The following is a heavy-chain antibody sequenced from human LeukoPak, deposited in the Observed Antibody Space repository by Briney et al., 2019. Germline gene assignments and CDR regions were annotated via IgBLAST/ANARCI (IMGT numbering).Heavy chain of an antibody. J-gene: IGHJ4*02. Sequence: ASVKVSCKASGYTFTGYYMHWVRQAPRQGREWMGWINPNSGGTNYAQKFQGRVTMTRDTSISTAYMELSRLRSDDTAVYYCVADCSSTSCYVSDYWGQGTLVTVSS. V-gene: IGHV1-2*02. CDR1: GYTFTGYY. CDR3: VADCSSTSCYVSDY. D-gene: IGHD2-2*01. CDR2: INPNSGGT.